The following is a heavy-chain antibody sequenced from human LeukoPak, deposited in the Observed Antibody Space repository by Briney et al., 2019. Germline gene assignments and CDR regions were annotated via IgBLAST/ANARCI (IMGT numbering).Heavy chain of an antibody. D-gene: IGHD3-22*01. CDR3: ARAPLSYYDSSGYFDY. V-gene: IGHV1-18*01. J-gene: IGHJ4*02. Sequence: PRASVKVFCKASGYTFTSYGISWVRQAPGQGLEWMEWISAYNGNTNYAQKLQGRVTMTTDTSTSTAYMELRSLRSDDTAVYYCARAPLSYYDSSGYFDYWGQGTLVTVSS. CDR1: GYTFTSYG. CDR2: ISAYNGNT.